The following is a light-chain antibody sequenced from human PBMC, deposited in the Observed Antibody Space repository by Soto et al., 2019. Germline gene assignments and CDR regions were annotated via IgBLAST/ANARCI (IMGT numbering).Light chain of an antibody. CDR3: QQYNNWPRT. V-gene: IGKV3-15*01. CDR2: DAC. J-gene: IGKJ1*01. CDR1: QSVSSN. Sequence: EILMTQSPATLSVSPGEGATLSCRASQSVSSNVAWYQEKTGQAPRLLIYDACTRATNIPPRFSGTGSGTEFTLTISSLQSEDFAIYYCQQYNNWPRTFGQGTKVDIK.